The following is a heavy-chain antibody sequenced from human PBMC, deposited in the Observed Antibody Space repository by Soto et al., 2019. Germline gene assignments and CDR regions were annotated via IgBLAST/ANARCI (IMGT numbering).Heavy chain of an antibody. CDR2: MNPNSGNT. CDR3: ARERSSGWYVDY. CDR1: GYTFTSYD. V-gene: IGHV1-8*01. Sequence: QVQLVQSGAEVKKPGASVKVSCKASGYTFTSYDINWVRQATGQGLEWMGWMNPNSGNTGYAQKFQGRVTMTRSTSINTAYMELSSLRSEDTAVYYCARERSSGWYVDYWGQGTLVTVSS. J-gene: IGHJ4*02. D-gene: IGHD6-19*01.